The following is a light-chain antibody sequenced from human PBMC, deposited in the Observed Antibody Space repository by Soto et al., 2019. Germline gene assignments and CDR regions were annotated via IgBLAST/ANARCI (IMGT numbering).Light chain of an antibody. CDR1: QSVSSY. V-gene: IGKV3-11*01. CDR2: DAS. CDR3: QQRSNWPPIT. J-gene: IGKJ5*01. Sequence: EIGLTQSPATLSLSAGERATLSWWASQSVSSYLAWYQQKPGQAPRLLIYDASNRATGIPARFSGSGSGTDFTLTISSLEPEDFAVYYCQQRSNWPPITFGQGTRLEIK.